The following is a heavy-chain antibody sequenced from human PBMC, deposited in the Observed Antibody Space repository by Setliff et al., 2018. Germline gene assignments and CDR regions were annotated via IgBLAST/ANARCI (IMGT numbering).Heavy chain of an antibody. CDR3: ARVTIAVAGYFDF. J-gene: IGHJ4*02. CDR1: GYTFTSYG. Sequence: ASVKVSCKASGYTFTSYGISWVRQAPGQGLEWMGWIGAYNGNTYNAHKFQGRVTMTSDTSTSTAYMELRSLRSADTAVYYCARVTIAVAGYFDFWGQGTLVTVSS. CDR2: IGAYNGNT. V-gene: IGHV1-18*01. D-gene: IGHD6-19*01.